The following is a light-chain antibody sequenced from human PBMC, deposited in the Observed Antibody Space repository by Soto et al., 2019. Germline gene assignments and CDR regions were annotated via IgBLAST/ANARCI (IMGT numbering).Light chain of an antibody. CDR2: GAS. CDR3: QHFGTSPPYT. J-gene: IGKJ2*01. CDR1: PSISAKH. Sequence: EIVLTQSPGLLSSSPGETAVLSCRASPSISAKHLAWYQLRPSQSPRLLLDGASGRATGVPGRFSGSGSWTEFTLTISILEPEDFVVYCWQHFGTSPPYTVGQGTKLEI. V-gene: IGKV3-20*01.